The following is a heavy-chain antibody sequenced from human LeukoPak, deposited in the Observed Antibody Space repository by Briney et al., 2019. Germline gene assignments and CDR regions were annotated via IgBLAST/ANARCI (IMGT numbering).Heavy chain of an antibody. D-gene: IGHD6-19*01. CDR1: GGSISSYY. J-gene: IGHJ4*02. V-gene: IGHV4-59*01. CDR2: IYYSGST. Sequence: SETLSLTCTVSGGSISSYYWSWIRQPPGKGLEWIGYIYYSGSTNYNPSLKSRVTISVDTSKNQFSLKLSSVTAADTAVYYCARGSIAVAGTQSSLFDYWGQGTLVTVSS. CDR3: ARGSIAVAGTQSSLFDY.